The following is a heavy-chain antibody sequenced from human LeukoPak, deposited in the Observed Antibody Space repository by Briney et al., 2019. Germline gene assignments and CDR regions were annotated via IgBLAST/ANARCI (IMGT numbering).Heavy chain of an antibody. J-gene: IGHJ4*02. CDR3: ARDRHDSSGYTYDY. CDR1: GGSFSGYY. Sequence: SETLSLTCAVYGGSFSGYYWSWIRQPPGKGLEWIGEIYHSGSTNYNPSLKSRVTISVDKSKNQFSLKLSSVTAADTAVYYCARDRHDSSGYTYDYWGQGTLVTVSS. V-gene: IGHV4-34*01. D-gene: IGHD3-22*01. CDR2: IYHSGST.